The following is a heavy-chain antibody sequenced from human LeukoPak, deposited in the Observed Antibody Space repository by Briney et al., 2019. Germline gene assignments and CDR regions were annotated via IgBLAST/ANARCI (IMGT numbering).Heavy chain of an antibody. V-gene: IGHV3-21*01. CDR3: ANLWFGGRFDP. Sequence: GGSLRLSCAASGFTFSSYSMNWVRQAPGKGLEWASSISSSSSYIYYADSVKGRFTISRDNAKNSLYLQMNSLRAEDTAVYYCANLWFGGRFDPWGQGTLVTVSS. D-gene: IGHD3-10*01. J-gene: IGHJ5*02. CDR1: GFTFSSYS. CDR2: ISSSSSYI.